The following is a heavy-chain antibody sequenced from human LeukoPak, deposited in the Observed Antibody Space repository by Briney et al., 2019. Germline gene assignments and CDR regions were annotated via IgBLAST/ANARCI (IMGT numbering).Heavy chain of an antibody. CDR2: ICGTDDTT. V-gene: IGHV3-23*01. D-gene: IGHD6-19*01. J-gene: IGHJ4*02. CDR1: GFTFSSYA. Sequence: GGSLRLSCAASGFTFSSYAMNWVRQAPGKGLEWVSVICGTDDTTYYADSVRGRFTISRDNSKNTLFLQMNSLRAEDTAVYYCAKTSIAVAGNFDYWGQGTLVTVSS. CDR3: AKTSIAVAGNFDY.